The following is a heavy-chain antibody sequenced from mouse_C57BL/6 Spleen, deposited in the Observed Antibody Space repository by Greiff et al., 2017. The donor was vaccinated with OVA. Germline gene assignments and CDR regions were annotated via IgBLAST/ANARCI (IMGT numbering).Heavy chain of an antibody. CDR3: ARDPLWYLDY. V-gene: IGHV1-52*01. J-gene: IGHJ2*01. CDR2: IDPSDSET. CDR1: GYTFTSYW. D-gene: IGHD2-1*01. Sequence: QVQLKQPGAELVRPGSSVKLSCKASGYTFTSYWMHWVKQRPIQGLEWIGNIDPSDSETHYNQKFKDKATLTVDKSSSTAYMQLSSLTSEDSAVYYCARDPLWYLDYWGQGTTLTVSS.